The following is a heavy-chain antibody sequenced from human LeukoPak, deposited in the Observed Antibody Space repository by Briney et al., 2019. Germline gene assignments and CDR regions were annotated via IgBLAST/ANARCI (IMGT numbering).Heavy chain of an antibody. Sequence: PGGSLRLSCAAPGFTFSSYDMHWVRQATGKGLEWVSAIGTAGDTYYPGSVKGRFTISRENAKNSLYLQMNSLRAGDTAVYYCARGWTGTTSKPLLDPWGQGTLVTVSS. CDR1: GFTFSSYD. CDR2: IGTAGDT. J-gene: IGHJ5*02. CDR3: ARGWTGTTSKPLLDP. D-gene: IGHD1-1*01. V-gene: IGHV3-13*01.